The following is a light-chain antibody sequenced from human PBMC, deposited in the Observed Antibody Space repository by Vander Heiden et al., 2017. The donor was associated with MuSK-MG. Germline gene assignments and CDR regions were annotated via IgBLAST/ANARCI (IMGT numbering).Light chain of an antibody. CDR2: DAS. J-gene: IGKJ1*01. CDR3: QQYNSYSPRA. V-gene: IGKV1-5*01. CDR1: QSISSW. Sequence: DIQMTQSPSTLSASVGDRVTITCRASQSISSWLAWYQQKPGKAPKLLIYDASSLESGVPSRFSGSGYGTEFTLTISSRQPDDFATYYCQQYNSYSPRAFGQGTKVXIK.